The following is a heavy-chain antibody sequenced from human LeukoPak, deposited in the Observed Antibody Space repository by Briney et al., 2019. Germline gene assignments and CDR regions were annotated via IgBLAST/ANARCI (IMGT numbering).Heavy chain of an antibody. CDR2: INHNGRT. J-gene: IGHJ6*02. CDR3: ARAFPRGSGVSHYYYYYGMDV. Sequence: SETLSLTCAVYGGPFSGYYRSWIRQPPAKGLEWIGQINHNGRTNYNPSLKSRVTISVATSKNQFSLKLSSVTAADTAVYYCARAFPRGSGVSHYYYYYGMDVWGQGTTVTVSS. CDR1: GGPFSGYY. V-gene: IGHV4-34*01. D-gene: IGHD4-23*01.